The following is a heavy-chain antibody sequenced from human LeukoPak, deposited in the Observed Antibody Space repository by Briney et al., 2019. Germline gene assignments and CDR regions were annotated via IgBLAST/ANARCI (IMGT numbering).Heavy chain of an antibody. J-gene: IGHJ3*02. CDR1: GFTFSSYS. CDR2: ISSSSSYI. V-gene: IGHV3-21*01. CDR3: ARASGYTSGWYDDAFDI. Sequence: GGSLRLSCAASGFTFSSYSMNWVRQAPGKGLEWVSSISSSSSYIYYADSVKGRFTISRDNAKNSLYLQMNSLWAEDTAVYYCARASGYTSGWYDDAFDIWGQGTMVTVSS. D-gene: IGHD6-19*01.